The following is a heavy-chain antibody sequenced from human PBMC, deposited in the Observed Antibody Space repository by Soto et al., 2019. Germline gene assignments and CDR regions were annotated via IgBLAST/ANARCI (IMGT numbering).Heavy chain of an antibody. Sequence: GASVKLSCKASGYTFTSYGISWVRQAPGQGLEWMGWISAYNGNTNYAQKLQGRVTMTTDTSTSTAYMELRSLRAEDTALYYCAKDRPRRTSGYFFDYWGQGTPVTVSS. CDR2: ISAYNGNT. V-gene: IGHV1-18*01. CDR1: GYTFTSYG. J-gene: IGHJ4*02. CDR3: AKDRPRRTSGYFFDY. D-gene: IGHD6-6*01.